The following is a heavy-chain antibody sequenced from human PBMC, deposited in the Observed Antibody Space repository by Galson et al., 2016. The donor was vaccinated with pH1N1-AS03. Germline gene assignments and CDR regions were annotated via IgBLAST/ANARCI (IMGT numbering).Heavy chain of an antibody. CDR2: FTGRGVSA. D-gene: IGHD6-19*01. CDR1: GFTFSNYA. CDR3: AKDASGDTSAWYYFDS. J-gene: IGHJ4*02. Sequence: SLRLSCAASGFTFSNYAMSWVRRTPAKGLEWVSGFTGRGVSAFYADSVKGRFTVSRDYSKDILYLQMNSLRAEDTAVYYCAKDASGDTSAWYYFDSWGPGILVTVSS. V-gene: IGHV3-23*01.